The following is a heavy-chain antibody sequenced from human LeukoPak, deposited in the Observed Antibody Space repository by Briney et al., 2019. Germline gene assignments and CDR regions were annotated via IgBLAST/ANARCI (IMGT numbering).Heavy chain of an antibody. CDR1: GGSISSGDYY. D-gene: IGHD6-13*01. Sequence: PSQTLSLTCSVSGGSISSGDYYWSWIRQPPGKGLEWIGYICYSGSTYYNPSLKSRVTISVDTSKNQFSLKLSSVTAADTAVYYCAFSIAAAGKVAEYFQHWGQGTLVTVSS. V-gene: IGHV4-30-4*01. CDR2: ICYSGST. J-gene: IGHJ1*01. CDR3: AFSIAAAGKVAEYFQH.